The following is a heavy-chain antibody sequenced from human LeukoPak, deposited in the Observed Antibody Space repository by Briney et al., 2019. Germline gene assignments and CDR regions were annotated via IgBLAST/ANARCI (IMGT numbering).Heavy chain of an antibody. CDR1: GFTVSSNY. Sequence: GGSLRLSCAASGFTVSSNYMSWVRQAPGKGLEWVSVIYSGGSTYYADSVKGRFTISRDNSKNTLYLQMNSLRAEDTAVYYCAKEPQYYDFWSGYYRGGFDYWGQGTLVTVSS. V-gene: IGHV3-66*01. D-gene: IGHD3-3*01. CDR3: AKEPQYYDFWSGYYRGGFDY. CDR2: IYSGGST. J-gene: IGHJ4*02.